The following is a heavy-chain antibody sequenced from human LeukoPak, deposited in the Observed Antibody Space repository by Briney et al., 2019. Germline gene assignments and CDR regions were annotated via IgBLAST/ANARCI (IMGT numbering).Heavy chain of an antibody. J-gene: IGHJ6*03. V-gene: IGHV4-59*12. D-gene: IGHD5-18*01. CDR1: GGSISSYY. CDR2: IYYSGST. Sequence: SETLSLTCTVSGGSISSYYWSWIRQPPGKGPEWIGYIYYSGSTNYNPSLKSRVTISVDTSKNQFSLKLSSVTAADTAVYYCARGRRYSYGFNYYYMDVWGKGTTVTVSS. CDR3: ARGRRYSYGFNYYYMDV.